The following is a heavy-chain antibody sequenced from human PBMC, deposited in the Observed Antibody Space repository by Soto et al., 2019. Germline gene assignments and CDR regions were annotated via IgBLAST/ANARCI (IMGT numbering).Heavy chain of an antibody. J-gene: IGHJ4*02. CDR3: SRAISGYVT. Sequence: QVQLVQSGAEMKKPGASVKLSCKTSGINYNTYAIHWERQAPGQGLEWMGWINAGNGDTRYSQNFQGRVTLTRDTSASTVHMDLDSLKSEDTGVYYCSRAISGYVTWGQGTLVTVSS. V-gene: IGHV1-3*01. D-gene: IGHD5-12*01. CDR2: INAGNGDT. CDR1: GINYNTYA.